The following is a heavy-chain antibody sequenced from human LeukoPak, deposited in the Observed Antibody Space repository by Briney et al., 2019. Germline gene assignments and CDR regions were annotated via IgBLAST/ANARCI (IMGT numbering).Heavy chain of an antibody. CDR2: INHSGST. J-gene: IGHJ5*02. D-gene: IGHD2-2*01. V-gene: IGHV4-34*01. Sequence: SETLSLTCAVYGGSSSGYYWSWIRQPPGKGLEWIGEINHSGSTNYNPSLKSRVTISVDTSKNQFSLKLSSVTAADTAVYYCARGSVGYCSSTSCYFRWFDPWGQGTLVTVSS. CDR3: ARGSVGYCSSTSCYFRWFDP. CDR1: GGSSSGYY.